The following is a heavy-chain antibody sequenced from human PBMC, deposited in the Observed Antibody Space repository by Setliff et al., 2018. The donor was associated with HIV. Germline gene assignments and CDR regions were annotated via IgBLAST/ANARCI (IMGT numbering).Heavy chain of an antibody. J-gene: IGHJ4*02. CDR2: IHSSGDT. V-gene: IGHV4-39*01. Sequence: SETLSLTCSVTGAPTSRDNYFWGWIRQPPGKGLEWIANIHSSGDTYYNPSLQSRVIISVDTSNNQISLKLTSVTAADTAVYYCTIPASSLAPNWGRGTQVTVSS. CDR3: TIPASSLAPN. CDR1: GAPTSRDNYF.